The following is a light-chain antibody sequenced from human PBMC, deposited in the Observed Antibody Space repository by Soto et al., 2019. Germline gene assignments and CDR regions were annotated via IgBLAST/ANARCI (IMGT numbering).Light chain of an antibody. J-gene: IGKJ1*01. Sequence: DIQMTQSPSTLSASVGDRVTITCRASQSISSWLAWYQQKPGKAPKLLIYDASSLESGVPSRFSGSGAGTEFTLTISSLQPDDFATYYCQQDNSYWTFGQGTKVE. V-gene: IGKV1-5*01. CDR2: DAS. CDR1: QSISSW. CDR3: QQDNSYWT.